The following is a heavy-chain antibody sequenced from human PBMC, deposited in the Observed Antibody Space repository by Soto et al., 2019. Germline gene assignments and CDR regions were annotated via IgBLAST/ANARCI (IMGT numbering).Heavy chain of an antibody. J-gene: IGHJ4*02. V-gene: IGHV4-59*01. D-gene: IGHD3-10*01. Sequence: QVQLQQSGPGLVKPSETLSLTCTVSGGSISSYYWSWIRQPPGKGLEWIGYIYYDGRTNYNPSLKSRLTISLDTSKNQCSLTLRSVTAADTAVYYCARGREWFGGVTDFWGQGILVTVSS. CDR3: ARGREWFGGVTDF. CDR2: IYYDGRT. CDR1: GGSISSYY.